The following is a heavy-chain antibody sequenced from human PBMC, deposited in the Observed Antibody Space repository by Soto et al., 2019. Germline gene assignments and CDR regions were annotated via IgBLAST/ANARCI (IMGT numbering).Heavy chain of an antibody. CDR1: GFTFSNAW. Sequence: EGSLRLSCAASGFTFSNAWMSWVRQAPGKGLEWVGRIKMKTGVGTTDYSAPVRGRFTISRDDSKNTLYLQMNSLKTEDTAVYYCTTDIGVVAAIRGNYSYYGSDVWGQGNTVNVSS. D-gene: IGHD2-15*01. CDR3: TTDIGVVAAIRGNYSYYGSDV. J-gene: IGHJ6*02. CDR2: IKMKTGVGTT. V-gene: IGHV3-15*01.